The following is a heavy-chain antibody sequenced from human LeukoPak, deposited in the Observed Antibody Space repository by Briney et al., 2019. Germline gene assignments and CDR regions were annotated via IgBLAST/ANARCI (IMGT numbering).Heavy chain of an antibody. CDR2: IYYSGST. Sequence: SETLSLTCTVSGGSISSSSYYWGWIRQPPGKGLEWIGSIYYSGSTYYNPSLKSRVTISVDTSKNQFSLKLRSVTAADTAVYYCARTYYDFWSGSNAFDIWGQGTMVTVSS. CDR1: GGSISSSSYY. V-gene: IGHV4-39*07. D-gene: IGHD3-3*01. J-gene: IGHJ3*02. CDR3: ARTYYDFWSGSNAFDI.